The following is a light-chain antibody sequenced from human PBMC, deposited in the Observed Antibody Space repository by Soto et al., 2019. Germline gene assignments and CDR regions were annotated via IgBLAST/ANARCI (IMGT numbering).Light chain of an antibody. Sequence: SYELTQPPSVSVSPGQTAKITCSGDALTKQYAYWYQQKPGRAPVLVIYKDTERPSGIPERFSGSSSGTTVTLTLSGVQAEDEADYYCQSADSSGDYVFGTGTELTVL. CDR2: KDT. CDR3: QSADSSGDYV. CDR1: ALTKQY. J-gene: IGLJ1*01. V-gene: IGLV3-25*02.